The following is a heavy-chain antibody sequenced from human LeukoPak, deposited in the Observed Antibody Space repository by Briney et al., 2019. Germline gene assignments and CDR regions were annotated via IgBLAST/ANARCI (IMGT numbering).Heavy chain of an antibody. CDR1: GFTFSNAW. CDR2: ISSSGSTI. D-gene: IGHD1-26*01. CDR3: AREELQSGDAFDI. J-gene: IGHJ3*02. Sequence: GGSLRLSCAASGFTFSNAWMNWVRQAPGKGLEWVSYISSSGSTIYYADSVKGRFTISRDNAKNSLYLQMNSLRAEDTAVYYCAREELQSGDAFDIWGQGTMVTVSS. V-gene: IGHV3-11*01.